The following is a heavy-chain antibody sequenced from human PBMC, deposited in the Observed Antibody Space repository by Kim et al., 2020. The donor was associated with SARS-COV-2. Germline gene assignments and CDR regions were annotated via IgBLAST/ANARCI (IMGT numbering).Heavy chain of an antibody. CDR2: ITAYKGNA. Sequence: ASVKVSCEASGYSFNSHGISWVRQAPGQGLEWMGRITAYKGNANYAQKVQGRVTMTTDTSSSTSYMELRSLRSDDTAVYYCARVMITFGGLIVSPFDYWGQGTLVTVSS. V-gene: IGHV1-18*01. D-gene: IGHD3-16*02. CDR1: GYSFNSHG. CDR3: ARVMITFGGLIVSPFDY. J-gene: IGHJ4*02.